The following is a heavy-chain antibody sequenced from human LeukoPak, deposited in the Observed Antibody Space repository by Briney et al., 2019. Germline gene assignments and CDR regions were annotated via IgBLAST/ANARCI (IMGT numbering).Heavy chain of an antibody. CDR2: ISGMSSTI. CDR1: GFTFRSYS. D-gene: IGHD2-15*01. J-gene: IGHJ4*02. V-gene: IGHV3-48*02. CDR3: VKGSATVRPYFFDL. Sequence: GGSLRLSCAASGFTFRSYSMNWVRQAPGKGLEWVSFISGMSSTIYYADSVKGRFTISRDNAKNSVYLQMNSLRDEDTAVYYCVKGSATVRPYFFDLWGQGTLVTVSS.